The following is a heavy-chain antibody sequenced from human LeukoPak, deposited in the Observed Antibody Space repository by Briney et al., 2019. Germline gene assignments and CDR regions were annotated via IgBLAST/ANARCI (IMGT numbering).Heavy chain of an antibody. CDR2: IIPIFGTA. CDR1: GGTFSSYA. Sequence: ASVKVSCKASGGTFSSYAISWVRQAPGQGLEWMGGIIPIFGTANYAQKFQGRVTITADESTSTVYMELSSLRSEDTAVYYCARDGGVAVAGIKGWFDPWGQGTLVTVSS. D-gene: IGHD6-19*01. CDR3: ARDGGVAVAGIKGWFDP. J-gene: IGHJ5*02. V-gene: IGHV1-69*13.